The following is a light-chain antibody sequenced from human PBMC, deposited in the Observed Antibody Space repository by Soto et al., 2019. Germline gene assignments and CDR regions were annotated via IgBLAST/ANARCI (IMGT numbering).Light chain of an antibody. Sequence: DIQVTQSPSSLSASVGDRVTITCRASQSISSYLNWYQQKPGKAPKLLIYAASSLQSGVPSRFSGSGSETDFTLTISSLQPEDFATYYCQQSYSTPAFGGGTKVEIK. CDR3: QQSYSTPA. J-gene: IGKJ4*01. CDR2: AAS. CDR1: QSISSY. V-gene: IGKV1-39*01.